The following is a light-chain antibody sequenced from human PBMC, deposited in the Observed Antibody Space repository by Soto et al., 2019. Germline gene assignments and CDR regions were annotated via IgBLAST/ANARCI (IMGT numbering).Light chain of an antibody. Sequence: QSALTQPASVSGSPGQSITISCTGTSSDVGAYKYVSWYQQYPGKAPNLMISEGSNRPSGVSNRFSGSKSGNTASLTISGLQAEDEADYYCMSYSDSVTVQVVFGGGTKLTVL. V-gene: IGLV2-14*01. CDR2: EGS. CDR3: MSYSDSVTVQVV. CDR1: SSDVGAYKY. J-gene: IGLJ2*01.